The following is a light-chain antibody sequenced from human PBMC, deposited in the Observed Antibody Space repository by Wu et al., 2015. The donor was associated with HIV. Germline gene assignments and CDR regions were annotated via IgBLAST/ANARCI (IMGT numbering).Light chain of an antibody. CDR3: QQYGSSPMYS. CDR2: DAS. CDR1: QSVSSGS. V-gene: IGKV3-20*01. J-gene: IGKJ2*03. Sequence: EIVLTQPPGTLSLSSGERATLSCRASQSVSSGSLAWYQQKSGQAPRLLIYDASRRATGIPDRFSGSGSGTDFTLTISRLEPEDFAVYYCQQYGSSPMYSFGQGTKLEIK.